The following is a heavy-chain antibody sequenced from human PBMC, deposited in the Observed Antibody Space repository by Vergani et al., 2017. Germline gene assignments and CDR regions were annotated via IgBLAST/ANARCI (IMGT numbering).Heavy chain of an antibody. CDR2: IIPIFGTA. CDR3: AGDKIVVVPAATSNWFDP. V-gene: IGHV1-69*01. J-gene: IGHJ5*02. CDR1: GGTFSSYA. D-gene: IGHD2-2*01. Sequence: QVQLVQSGAEVKKPGSSVKVSCKASGGTFSSYAISWVRQAPGQGLEWMGGIIPIFGTANYAQKFQGRVTITADESTSTAYMELSSLRSEDTAVYYCAGDKIVVVPAATSNWFDPWGQGTLVTVSS.